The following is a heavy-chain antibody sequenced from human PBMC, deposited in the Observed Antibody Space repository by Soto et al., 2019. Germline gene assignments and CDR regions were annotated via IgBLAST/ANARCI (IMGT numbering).Heavy chain of an antibody. CDR3: ARVERGTATTGVDAFDI. CDR1: GGFVSSGSYY. CDR2: MSHSGGT. D-gene: IGHD1-1*01. J-gene: IGHJ3*02. Sequence: QVQLQQWGAGLLKPSETLSLTCAVYGGFVSSGSYYWSWIRQPPGKGLEWIGEMSHSGGTHFNPSLKSRVTISVDTSKNQFPLKMSSVTAADTALYYCARVERGTATTGVDAFDIWGPGTMVTVSS. V-gene: IGHV4-34*01.